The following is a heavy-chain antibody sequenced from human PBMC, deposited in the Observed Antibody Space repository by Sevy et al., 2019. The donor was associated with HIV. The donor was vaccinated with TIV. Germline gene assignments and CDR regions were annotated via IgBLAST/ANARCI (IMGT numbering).Heavy chain of an antibody. CDR2: MNPNSGNT. V-gene: IGHV1-8*01. D-gene: IGHD2-2*01. J-gene: IGHJ6*02. Sequence: ASVKVSCKASGYTFTSYDINWVRQATGQGLEWMGWMNPNSGNTGYAQKFQGRVTMTRNTSISTAYMEPSSLRSEDTAVYYCARFLSTSYYYYSAMDVWGQGTTVTVSS. CDR3: ARFLSTSYYYYSAMDV. CDR1: GYTFTSYD.